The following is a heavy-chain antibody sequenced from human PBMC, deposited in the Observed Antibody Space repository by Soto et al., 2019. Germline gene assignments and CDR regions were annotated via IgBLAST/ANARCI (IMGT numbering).Heavy chain of an antibody. J-gene: IGHJ4*02. CDR3: GKRRTDSGSYGDFDY. D-gene: IGHD1-26*01. Sequence: QVQLVESGGGVVQPGRSLRLSCAASGFTFSSYGMHWVRQAPGKGLEWVAVISYDGSNKYYADSVKGRFTISRDNSKNTLYLQMNSLRAEDTAVYYCGKRRTDSGSYGDFDYWGQGTLVTVSS. CDR2: ISYDGSNK. CDR1: GFTFSSYG. V-gene: IGHV3-30*18.